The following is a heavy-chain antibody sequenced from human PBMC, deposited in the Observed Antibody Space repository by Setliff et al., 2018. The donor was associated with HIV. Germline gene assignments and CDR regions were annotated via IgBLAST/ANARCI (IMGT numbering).Heavy chain of an antibody. Sequence: SETLSLTCTVSGGSVGSGSYYWNWIRQPPGKGLEWIGYITYSGSAYYNPSLKSRVTISIDTSKNQFSLKLSSVTAADTAVYYCARDPGYYYDSSGYSYYYMDVWGKGTTVTVSS. J-gene: IGHJ6*03. CDR2: ITYSGSA. CDR1: GGSVGSGSYY. D-gene: IGHD3-22*01. V-gene: IGHV4-61*01. CDR3: ARDPGYYYDSSGYSYYYMDV.